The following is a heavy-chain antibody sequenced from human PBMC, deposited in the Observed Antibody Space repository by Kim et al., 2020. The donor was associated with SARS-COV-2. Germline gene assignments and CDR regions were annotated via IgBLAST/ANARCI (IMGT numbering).Heavy chain of an antibody. J-gene: IGHJ1*01. CDR3: VRVAVTGTGYFQH. V-gene: IGHV1-3*01. D-gene: IGHD6-19*01. CDR2: INGGSGDT. CDR1: GYTFTNYY. Sequence: ASVKVSCKASGYTFTNYYLHWLRQAPGQRLEWMGFINGGSGDTRYSQRFQGRLTFTRDTSASTVSMALSSLRSEDTAIFYCVRVAVTGTGYFQHWGQGTLVTVSP.